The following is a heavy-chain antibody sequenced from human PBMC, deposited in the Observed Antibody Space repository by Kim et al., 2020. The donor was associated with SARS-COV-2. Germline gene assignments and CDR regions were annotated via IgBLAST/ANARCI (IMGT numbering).Heavy chain of an antibody. CDR3: ARDCSVHLSCEVDY. J-gene: IGHJ4*02. CDR1: GYTFTTSY. Sequence: ASVKVSCKASGYTFTTSYINWVRQAPGQGLEWMGIINPIVGTTNYAQTFQGRVTMTRDKSTSTAYMELSSLRYEDTAVYYCARDCSVHLSCEVDYWGRGTLVPVSS. V-gene: IGHV1-46*01. D-gene: IGHD1-1*01. CDR2: INPIVGTT.